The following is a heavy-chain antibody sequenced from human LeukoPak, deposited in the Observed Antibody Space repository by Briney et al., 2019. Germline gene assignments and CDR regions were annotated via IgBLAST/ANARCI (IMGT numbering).Heavy chain of an antibody. D-gene: IGHD3-10*01. J-gene: IGHJ6*03. V-gene: IGHV3-21*01. Sequence: GGSLRLSCAASGFNFRSFIMNWVRQAPGKGLEWVSSITGTSNYRYYSVSVKGRFTISRDNARNSLYLQMNGLRVEDTAVYYCAKTYYSSRAHYYYYYYMDVWGKGTTVTISS. CDR1: GFNFRSFI. CDR2: ITGTSNYR. CDR3: AKTYYSSRAHYYYYYYMDV.